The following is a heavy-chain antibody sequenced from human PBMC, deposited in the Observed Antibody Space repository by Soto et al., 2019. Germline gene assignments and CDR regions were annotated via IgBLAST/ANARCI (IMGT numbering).Heavy chain of an antibody. CDR1: GYTFSSYG. J-gene: IGHJ4*02. D-gene: IGHD2-2*01. Sequence: ASVKVSCKASGYTFSSYGISWVRQAPGQGLEWMGWISAYNGNTNYAQKLQGRVTMTTDTSTSTAYMELRSLRSDDTAVYYCARDQGRYCSSTSCYWGFDYWGQGTLVTVSS. CDR3: ARDQGRYCSSTSCYWGFDY. V-gene: IGHV1-18*04. CDR2: ISAYNGNT.